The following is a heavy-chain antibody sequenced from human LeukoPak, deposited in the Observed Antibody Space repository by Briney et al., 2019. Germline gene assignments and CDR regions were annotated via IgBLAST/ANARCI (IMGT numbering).Heavy chain of an antibody. CDR3: ARHSLKQWPPYFDY. Sequence: PSETLSLTCTVSGGSISSYYWSWIRQPPGKGLEWIGYIYYSGSTNYNPSLKSRVIISVDTSKNQFSLNLSSVTAADTAVYYCARHSLKQWPPYFDYWGQGTLVTVSS. V-gene: IGHV4-59*08. D-gene: IGHD6-19*01. J-gene: IGHJ4*02. CDR1: GGSISSYY. CDR2: IYYSGST.